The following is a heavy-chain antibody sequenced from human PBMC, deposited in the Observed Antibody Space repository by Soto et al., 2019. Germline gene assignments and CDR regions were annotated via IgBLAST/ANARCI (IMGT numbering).Heavy chain of an antibody. CDR3: ARDRCSSTSCFPLSFDY. CDR1: GGTFSSYT. J-gene: IGHJ4*02. D-gene: IGHD2-2*01. CDR2: IIPILGIA. Sequence: QVQLVQSGAEVKKPGSSVKVSCKASGGTFSSYTISWVRQAPGQGLEWMGRIIPILGIANSAQKFQGRVTITADKSTSTAYMELRSLRSEDTAVYYCARDRCSSTSCFPLSFDYWGQGTLVTVSS. V-gene: IGHV1-69*08.